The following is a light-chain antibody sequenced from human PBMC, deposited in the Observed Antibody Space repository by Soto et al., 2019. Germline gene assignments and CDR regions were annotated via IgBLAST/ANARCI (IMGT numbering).Light chain of an antibody. CDR1: QSVRSTH. Sequence: DIVMTQSPATLSVSPGGRATLSCRASQSVRSTHLAWYQLTPCEAPRLFIYGASSRATGIPDRFSGSGSGTDVTLTISRLEPEDFAVYICQQYGTSPRTFGQGTRLEI. CDR3: QQYGTSPRT. CDR2: GAS. V-gene: IGKV3-20*01. J-gene: IGKJ5*01.